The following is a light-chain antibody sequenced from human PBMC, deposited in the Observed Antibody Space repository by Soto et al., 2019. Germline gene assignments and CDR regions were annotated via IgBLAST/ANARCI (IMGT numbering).Light chain of an antibody. CDR1: QSFRGL. J-gene: IGKJ5*01. Sequence: LTQSPVNLSSSPCETTNISSRASQSFRGLLVSCQQQHGQAPKILIYDAYNSAAGSPPRFSGSGSWTAVTLTSISLEPEDSAVYYCQQRHRWPITFGQGTRLEVK. CDR2: DAY. CDR3: QQRHRWPIT. V-gene: IGKV3-11*01.